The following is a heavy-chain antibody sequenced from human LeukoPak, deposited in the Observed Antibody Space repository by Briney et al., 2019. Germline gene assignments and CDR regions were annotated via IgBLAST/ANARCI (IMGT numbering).Heavy chain of an antibody. Sequence: SETLSLTCAVYGGSFSGYYWSWIRQPPGKGLEWIGEINHSGSTNYNPSLKSRVTISVDTSKNQFSLKLSSVTAADTAVYYCARETSDTTNWFDPWGQGTLVTVSS. CDR2: INHSGST. J-gene: IGHJ5*02. CDR1: GGSFSGYY. CDR3: ARETSDTTNWFDP. V-gene: IGHV4-34*01. D-gene: IGHD1-1*01.